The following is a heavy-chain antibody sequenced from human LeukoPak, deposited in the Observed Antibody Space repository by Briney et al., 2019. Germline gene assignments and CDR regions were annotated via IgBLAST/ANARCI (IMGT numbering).Heavy chain of an antibody. V-gene: IGHV3-53*05. D-gene: IGHD4-17*01. CDR2: IYSGGST. J-gene: IGHJ4*02. CDR3: ARGLREKTTVTTYYFDY. Sequence: PGGSLRLSCAASGFSVSSNYMSWVRQAPGKGLEWVSVIYSGGSTYYADSVKGRFTISRDNSKNTLYLQMNSLRAEDTAVYYCARGLREKTTVTTYYFDYWGQGTLVTVSS. CDR1: GFSVSSNY.